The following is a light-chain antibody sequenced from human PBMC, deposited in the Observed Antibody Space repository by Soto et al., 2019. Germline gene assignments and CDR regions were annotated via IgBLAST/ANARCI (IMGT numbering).Light chain of an antibody. CDR2: GVN. CDR1: SSDVGGYDY. CDR3: SSYAGSNNPVL. Sequence: QSALTQPPSASGSPGQSVTISCTGTSSDVGGYDYVSWYQQHPGKTPNLMIYGVNKRPSGVPDRFSGSKSGNTASLTVSGLQAEDEADYYCSSYAGSNNPVLFGGGTKLTVL. V-gene: IGLV2-8*01. J-gene: IGLJ2*01.